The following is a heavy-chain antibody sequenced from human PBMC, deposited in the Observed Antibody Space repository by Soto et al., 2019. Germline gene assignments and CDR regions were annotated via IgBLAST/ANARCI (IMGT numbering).Heavy chain of an antibody. J-gene: IGHJ6*03. CDR3: ARPGVRGFRTIANYYMDV. CDR2: IYYSGST. D-gene: IGHD3-10*01. CDR1: GGSISSYY. Sequence: SETLSLTCTVSGGSISSYYWSWIRQPPGKGLEWIGYIYYSGSTNYNPSLKSRVTISVDTSKNQFSLKLSSVTAADTAVYYCARPGVRGFRTIANYYMDVWGKGTTVTVSS. V-gene: IGHV4-59*08.